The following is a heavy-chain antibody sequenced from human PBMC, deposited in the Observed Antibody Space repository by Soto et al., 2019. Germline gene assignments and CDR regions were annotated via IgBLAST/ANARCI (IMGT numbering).Heavy chain of an antibody. V-gene: IGHV4-4*02. CDR1: GGSISSSNW. CDR3: ARLTYALYYYYGMDV. Sequence: PSETLSLTCAVSGGSISSSNWWSWVRQPPGKGLEWIGEIYHSGSTNYNPSLKSRVTISVDKSKNQFSLKLSSVTAADTAVYYCARLTYALYYYYGMDVWGQGTTVTVSS. J-gene: IGHJ6*02. CDR2: IYHSGST. D-gene: IGHD3-16*01.